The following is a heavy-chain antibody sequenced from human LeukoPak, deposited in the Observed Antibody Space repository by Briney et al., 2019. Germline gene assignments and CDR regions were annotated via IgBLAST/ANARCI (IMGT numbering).Heavy chain of an antibody. Sequence: ASAKVSCKASGGTFSSYAISWVRQAPGQGLEWMGGIIPIFGTANYAQKFQGRVTITTDESTSTAYMELSSLRSEDTAVYYCASNSYSSSFIYYYYYMDVWGKGTTVTVSS. D-gene: IGHD6-6*01. V-gene: IGHV1-69*05. CDR1: GGTFSSYA. CDR2: IIPIFGTA. J-gene: IGHJ6*03. CDR3: ASNSYSSSFIYYYYYMDV.